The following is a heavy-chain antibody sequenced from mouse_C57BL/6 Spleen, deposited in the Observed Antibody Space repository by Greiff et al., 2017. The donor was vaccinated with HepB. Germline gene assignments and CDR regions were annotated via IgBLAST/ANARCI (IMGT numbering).Heavy chain of an antibody. J-gene: IGHJ2*01. CDR3: ARSSPGTPFDY. Sequence: DVKLQESGGGLVQPGGSLSLSCAASGFTFTDYYMSWVRQPPGKALEWLGFIRNKANGYTTEYSASVKGRFTISRDNSQSILYLQMNALRAEDSATYYCARSSPGTPFDYWGQGTTLTVSS. V-gene: IGHV7-3*01. D-gene: IGHD4-1*01. CDR1: GFTFTDYY. CDR2: IRNKANGYTT.